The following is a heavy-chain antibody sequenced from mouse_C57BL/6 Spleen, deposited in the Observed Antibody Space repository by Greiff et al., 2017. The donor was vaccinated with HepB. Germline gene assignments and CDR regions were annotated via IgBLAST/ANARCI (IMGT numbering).Heavy chain of an antibody. CDR3: ARDRDGV. V-gene: IGHV5-4*01. J-gene: IGHJ1*03. Sequence: EVKLVESGGGLVKPGGSLKLSCAASGFTFSSYAMSWVRQTPEKRLEWVATISDGGSYTYYPDNVKGRFTISRDNAKNNLYLQMSHLKSEDTAMYYCARDRDGVWGTGTTVTVSS. D-gene: IGHD3-3*01. CDR1: GFTFSSYA. CDR2: ISDGGSYT.